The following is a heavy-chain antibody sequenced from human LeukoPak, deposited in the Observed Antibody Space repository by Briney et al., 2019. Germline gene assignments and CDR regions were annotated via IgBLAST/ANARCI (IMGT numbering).Heavy chain of an antibody. V-gene: IGHV3-64*01. Sequence: GGYLRLYCAASGFTFSRYPMHWVRQAPGKRLEYVSAISSNGGSTYYANSVKVRFTISRDNSKNTLYLQMGSLRAEDMAVYYCAGYDFWSGNIPHDYWGQGTLVTVSS. CDR3: AGYDFWSGNIPHDY. D-gene: IGHD3-3*01. CDR1: GFTFSRYP. J-gene: IGHJ4*02. CDR2: ISSNGGST.